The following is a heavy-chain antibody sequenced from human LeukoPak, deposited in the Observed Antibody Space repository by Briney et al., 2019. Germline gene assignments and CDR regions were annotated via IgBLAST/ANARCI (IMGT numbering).Heavy chain of an antibody. D-gene: IGHD1-26*01. CDR1: GFPFSNSW. J-gene: IGHJ6*04. CDR2: IKKDGSGI. V-gene: IGHV3-7*03. Sequence: GGSLRLPCAVSGFPFSNSWMYSGRQAPGKGLEGVANIKKDGSGISYVDSVKGRFIISRDNARNSLYLQMNSLRVEDTAVYFCAGGSSMEVWGKGTAVTVSS. CDR3: AGGSSMEV.